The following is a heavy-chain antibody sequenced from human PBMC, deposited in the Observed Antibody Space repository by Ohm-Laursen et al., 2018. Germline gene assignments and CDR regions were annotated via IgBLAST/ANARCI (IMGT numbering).Heavy chain of an antibody. CDR1: Y. CDR3: ARDLRGYCSGGSCYPTRGVRWFDP. J-gene: IGHJ5*02. D-gene: IGHD2-15*01. CDR2: IYYSGST. V-gene: IGHV4-31*02. Sequence: YMSWIRQHPGKGLEWIGYIYYSGSTYYNPSLKSRVTISVDTSKNQFSLKLSSVTAADTAVYYCARDLRGYCSGGSCYPTRGVRWFDPWGQGTLVTVSS.